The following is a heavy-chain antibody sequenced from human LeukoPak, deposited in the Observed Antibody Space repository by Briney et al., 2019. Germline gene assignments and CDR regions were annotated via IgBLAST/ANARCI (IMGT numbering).Heavy chain of an antibody. CDR3: ARIRGIPFDY. V-gene: IGHV4-34*01. Sequence: SETLSLTCAVYGASFSGYYWSWIRQPPGKGLEWLGEINHSGSTNYNPSLKSRVTISVDTSKNQFSLKLSSVTAADTAVYYCARIRGIPFDYWGQGTLVTVSS. CDR1: GASFSGYY. D-gene: IGHD1-26*01. CDR2: INHSGST. J-gene: IGHJ4*02.